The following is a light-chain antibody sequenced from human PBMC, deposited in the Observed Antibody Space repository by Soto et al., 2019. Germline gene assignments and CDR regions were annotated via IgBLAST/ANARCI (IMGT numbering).Light chain of an antibody. J-gene: IGKJ1*01. CDR1: QSLVSSNGNTF. Sequence: DVGMTQSPLSLPVTLGQPASIPCRSSQSLVSSNGNTFLIWFQQRPGQSPRRLIYKVSNRDSAVPDRFTGSGSGTDFTLEISRVEAEDVGVYYCMQATHWPWTFGQGTKVEIK. CDR3: MQATHWPWT. CDR2: KVS. V-gene: IGKV2-30*01.